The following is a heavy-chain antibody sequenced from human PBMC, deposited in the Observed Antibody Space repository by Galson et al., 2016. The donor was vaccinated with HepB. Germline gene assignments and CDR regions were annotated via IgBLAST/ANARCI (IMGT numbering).Heavy chain of an antibody. CDR1: NGSISSNGYY. Sequence: TLSLTCTVSNGSISSNGYYWNWIRQHPGKGLEWIGYTYHSGSTYYNPSLKSRVTISVDTSKNQFSLKLTSVTAADTAVYYCARSQPYYGSSGYYFPHWGQGTLVTVSS. CDR3: ARSQPYYGSSGYYFPH. D-gene: IGHD3-22*01. V-gene: IGHV4-31*03. J-gene: IGHJ4*02. CDR2: TYHSGST.